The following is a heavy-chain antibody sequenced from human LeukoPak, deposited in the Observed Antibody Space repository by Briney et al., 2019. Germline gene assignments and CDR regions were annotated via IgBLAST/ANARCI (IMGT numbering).Heavy chain of an antibody. CDR2: IIPIFGTA. D-gene: IGHD5-18*01. V-gene: IGHV1-69*13. CDR3: ARVDTAMVNYYGMDV. J-gene: IGHJ6*02. CDR1: GGTFSSYA. Sequence: ASVKVSCTASGGTFSSYAISWVRPAPGQGLEWMGGIIPIFGTANYAQKFQGRVTITADESTSTAYMELSSLRSEDTAVYYCARVDTAMVNYYGMDVWGQGTTVTVSS.